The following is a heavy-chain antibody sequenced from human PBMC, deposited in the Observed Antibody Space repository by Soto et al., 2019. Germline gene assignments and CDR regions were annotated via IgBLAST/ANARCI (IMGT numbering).Heavy chain of an antibody. J-gene: IGHJ5*02. CDR2: IRADGSNK. V-gene: IGHV3-33*01. CDR3: ARERIAAVGTFDH. CDR1: GFTFSNYG. Sequence: QVHLVESGGGVVQPGRSLRLSCAASGFTFSNYGMHWVRQAPGKGLEWVTVIRADGSNKYYSDYVRGRVIISRDNSKNTVNLEMNSLRAEDTAVYYCARERIAAVGTFDHWGQGTLVTVSS. D-gene: IGHD6-13*01.